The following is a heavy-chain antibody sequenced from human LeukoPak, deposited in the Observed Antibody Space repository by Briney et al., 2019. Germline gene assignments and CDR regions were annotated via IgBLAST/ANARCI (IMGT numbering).Heavy chain of an antibody. J-gene: IGHJ4*02. Sequence: GGSLRLSCEASGFTFSSYDMHWGRQAPGKGLEWVAFIRYDGSYTYYEDSVKGRFTISRDNSKNTVYLQMNSLRAEDTAVFYCAKGYSLVVTTVEYYFDYWGQGTLVTVSS. CDR1: GFTFSSYD. V-gene: IGHV3-30*02. CDR3: AKGYSLVVTTVEYYFDY. D-gene: IGHD2-15*01. CDR2: IRYDGSYT.